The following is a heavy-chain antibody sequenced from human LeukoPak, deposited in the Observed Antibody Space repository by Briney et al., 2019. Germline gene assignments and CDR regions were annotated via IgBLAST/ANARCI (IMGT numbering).Heavy chain of an antibody. CDR3: AXXRQQQLVPGYYYMDV. D-gene: IGHD6-13*01. V-gene: IGHV1-18*01. Sequence: GASVKVSCKASGYTFTSYGISWVRQAPGQGLEWMGWISAYNGNTNYAQKLQGRVTMTTDTSTSTAYMELRSLRSDDTAVYYCAXXRQQQLVPGYYYMDVWGKGTTVTVSS. CDR2: ISAYNGNT. J-gene: IGHJ6*03. CDR1: GYTFTSYG.